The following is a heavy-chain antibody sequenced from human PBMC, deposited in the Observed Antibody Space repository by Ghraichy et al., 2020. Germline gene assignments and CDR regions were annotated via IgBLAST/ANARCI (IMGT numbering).Heavy chain of an antibody. Sequence: GGSLRLSCAASGFTFSSYAMSWVRQAPGKGLEWVSSISGSGGTTYYADSVKGRFTISRDNSKNTLYLQMNSLRAEDTAVYYCAKDQFYDFWSGNYEYGMDVWGQGTTVTVSS. V-gene: IGHV3-23*01. CDR1: GFTFSSYA. J-gene: IGHJ6*02. CDR2: ISGSGGTT. D-gene: IGHD3-3*01. CDR3: AKDQFYDFWSGNYEYGMDV.